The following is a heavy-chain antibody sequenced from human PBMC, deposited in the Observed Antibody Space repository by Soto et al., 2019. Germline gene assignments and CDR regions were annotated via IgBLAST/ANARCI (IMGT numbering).Heavy chain of an antibody. D-gene: IGHD3-22*01. CDR1: GFTFSSYA. V-gene: IGHV3-23*01. Sequence: EVQLLESGGGLVQPGGSLRLSCAASGFTFSSYAMSWVRQAPGKGLEWVSAISGSGGSTYYADSVKGRFTISRDNSKNTLYLQMNSLRAENTTVYYCAKDSRGYPGGYFDYWGQGTLVTVSS. CDR2: ISGSGGST. CDR3: AKDSRGYPGGYFDY. J-gene: IGHJ4*02.